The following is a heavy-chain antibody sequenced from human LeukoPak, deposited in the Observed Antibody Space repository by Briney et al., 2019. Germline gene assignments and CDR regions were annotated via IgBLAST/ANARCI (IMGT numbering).Heavy chain of an antibody. CDR2: INPNSGGT. J-gene: IGHJ4*02. D-gene: IGHD3-9*01. Sequence: ASVKISCKASGYTFTSYDMHWVRQAPGQGLEWMGRINPNSGGTNYAQKFQGRVTMTRDTSISTAYMELSRLRSDDTAVYYCARASSAIRYFDWLFRYWGQGTLVTVSS. CDR1: GYTFTSYD. CDR3: ARASSAIRYFDWLFRY. V-gene: IGHV1-2*06.